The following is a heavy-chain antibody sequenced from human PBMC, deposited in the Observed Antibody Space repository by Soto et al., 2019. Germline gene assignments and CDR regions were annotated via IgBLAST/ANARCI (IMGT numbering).Heavy chain of an antibody. D-gene: IGHD1-26*01. J-gene: IGHJ6*02. Sequence: QVQLVQSGAEVKKPGSSVKVSCEASGGTFSSYPINWVRQAPGQGLEWMGGIIPFFGTSNYAQKFQGRVTITADESTSTAHMERRSLRSEDTAVYYCARVGHITNYGMAVWGQGTTVTVSS. CDR3: ARVGHITNYGMAV. V-gene: IGHV1-69*01. CDR1: GGTFSSYP. CDR2: IIPFFGTS.